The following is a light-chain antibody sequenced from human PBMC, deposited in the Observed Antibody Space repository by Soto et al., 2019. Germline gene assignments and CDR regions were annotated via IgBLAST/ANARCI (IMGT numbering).Light chain of an antibody. Sequence: SQLTQSPSSLSASVGDRVTITCRASQGINKFLAWYQQRPGKAPQLLVYGAWPLQSGVPSRFSGSGSVTDFTLIISSLQPEDLANYYCLRLTTMLFTIGQGTNLDI. V-gene: IGKV1-9*01. CDR1: QGINKF. CDR3: LRLTTMLFT. J-gene: IGKJ2*01. CDR2: GAW.